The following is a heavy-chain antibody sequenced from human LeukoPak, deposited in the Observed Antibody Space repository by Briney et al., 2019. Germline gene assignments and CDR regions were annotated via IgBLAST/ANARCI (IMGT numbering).Heavy chain of an antibody. CDR1: GFTFSSYA. Sequence: GGSLRLSCAASGFTFSSYAMSWVRQAPGKGLEGGSGITGSGSGTYYAYSGKGQFTISRDNAKNSLYLQMNSLRAEDTAVYYCARGGYGDYHFDYWGQGTMVTVSS. J-gene: IGHJ4*02. V-gene: IGHV3-23*01. CDR3: ARGGYGDYHFDY. D-gene: IGHD4-17*01. CDR2: ITGSGSGT.